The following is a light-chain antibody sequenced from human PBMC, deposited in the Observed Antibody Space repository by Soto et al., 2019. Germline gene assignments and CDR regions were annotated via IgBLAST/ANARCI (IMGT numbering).Light chain of an antibody. CDR1: SSDVCGYNY. CDR3: YSYAGSYTWV. J-gene: IGLJ3*02. Sequence: QSALTQPRSVSGSPGQSVTISCTGTSSDVCGYNYVSWYQQHPGKAPKLMIYDVSKRPSGVPDRFSGSKSGNTASLTISGLQAEDEADYYCYSYAGSYTWVFGGGTKLTVL. V-gene: IGLV2-11*01. CDR2: DVS.